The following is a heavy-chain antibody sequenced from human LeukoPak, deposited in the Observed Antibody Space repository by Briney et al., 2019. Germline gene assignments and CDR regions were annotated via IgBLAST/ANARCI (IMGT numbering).Heavy chain of an antibody. D-gene: IGHD3-10*01. J-gene: IGHJ3*02. CDR1: GYTFTGYY. Sequence: SVKVSCKASGYTFTGYYMHWVRQAPGQGLEWMGGIIPIFGTANYAQKFQGRVTITADKSTSTAYMELSSLRSEDTAVYYCARYGSRGAVAFDIWGQGTMVTVSS. CDR3: ARYGSRGAVAFDI. CDR2: IIPIFGTA. V-gene: IGHV1-69*06.